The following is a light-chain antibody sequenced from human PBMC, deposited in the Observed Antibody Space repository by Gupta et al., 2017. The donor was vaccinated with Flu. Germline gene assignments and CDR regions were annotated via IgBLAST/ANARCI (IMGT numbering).Light chain of an antibody. CDR1: RNVSTY. V-gene: IGKV3-11*01. CDR3: QQRYDSWT. Sequence: ETLLTQSPATLSLYPGERATLSCRASRNVSTYFAWYQQNPGQAPRLLIYDASNRAIGIPVRFSGSGSGTDFTLTISSLEPEDFAVDYCQQRYDSWTFGQGTRVEIK. CDR2: DAS. J-gene: IGKJ1*01.